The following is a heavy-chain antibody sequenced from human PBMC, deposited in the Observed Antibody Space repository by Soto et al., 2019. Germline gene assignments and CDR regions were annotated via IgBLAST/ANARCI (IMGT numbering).Heavy chain of an antibody. CDR3: ARGGIAAAGMVY. V-gene: IGHV4-59*01. D-gene: IGHD6-13*01. CDR2: IYYSGST. Sequence: PSETLSLTCTVSGGSISSYYWSWIRQPPGKGLEWIGYIYYSGSTNYNPSLKSRVTISVDTSKNQFSLKLSSVTAADTAVYYCARGGIAAAGMVYWGQGTLVTVSS. J-gene: IGHJ4*02. CDR1: GGSISSYY.